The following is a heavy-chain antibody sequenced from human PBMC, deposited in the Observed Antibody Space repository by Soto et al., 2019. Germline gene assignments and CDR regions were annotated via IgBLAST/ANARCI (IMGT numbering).Heavy chain of an antibody. D-gene: IGHD3-10*01. Sequence: GGSLRLSCTASGFTLQNYAMAWVRQAPGKGLEWVSTLIGGHYGTAYSYSVKGRFTVSRDNSKNCLYLQMNSLGVEDTAMYFCAKGKSTGDIDWFDPWAQGSLVPVSS. J-gene: IGHJ5*02. CDR1: GFTLQNYA. V-gene: IGHV3-23*01. CDR2: LIGGHYGT. CDR3: AKGKSTGDIDWFDP.